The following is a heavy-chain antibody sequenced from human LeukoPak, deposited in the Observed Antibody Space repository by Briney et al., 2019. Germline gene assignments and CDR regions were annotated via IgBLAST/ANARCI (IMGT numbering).Heavy chain of an antibody. CDR1: GGSFSGYY. CDR3: ARVWFGETLDY. CDR2: INHSGST. J-gene: IGHJ4*02. D-gene: IGHD3-10*01. Sequence: SETLSLTCAVYGGSFSGYYWSWIRQPPGKGLEWIGEINHSGSTNYNPSLKSRVTISVDTSKNQFSLKLSSVTAADTAVYYCARVWFGETLDYWGQGTLVTVSS. V-gene: IGHV4-34*01.